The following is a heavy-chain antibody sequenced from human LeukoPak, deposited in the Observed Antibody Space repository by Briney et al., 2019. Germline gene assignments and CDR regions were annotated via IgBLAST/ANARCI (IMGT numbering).Heavy chain of an antibody. Sequence: ASVKVSCKASGYTFTGYYMHWVRQAPGQGLEWMGWINPNSGGTNYAQKFQGRVTMTRDTSISTAYMELSRLRSDDTAAYYCASLAAAGTGEGFLDYWGQGTLVTVSS. CDR1: GYTFTGYY. D-gene: IGHD6-13*01. J-gene: IGHJ4*02. CDR2: INPNSGGT. CDR3: ASLAAAGTGEGFLDY. V-gene: IGHV1-2*02.